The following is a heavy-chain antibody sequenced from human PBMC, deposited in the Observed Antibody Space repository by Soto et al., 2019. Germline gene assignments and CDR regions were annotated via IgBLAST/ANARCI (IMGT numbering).Heavy chain of an antibody. CDR2: INHSGST. CDR3: VREELMSLGQIF. Sequence: PSETLSLTCAVYGGSLSDYYWSWIRQPPGKGLEWIGEINHSGSTNYNPSLKSRVTMSIDTSKKQFSLKLNSVTAADTAVYYCVREELMSLGQIFWGRGNLVTVSS. J-gene: IGHJ4*02. D-gene: IGHD1-26*01. V-gene: IGHV4-34*01. CDR1: GGSLSDYY.